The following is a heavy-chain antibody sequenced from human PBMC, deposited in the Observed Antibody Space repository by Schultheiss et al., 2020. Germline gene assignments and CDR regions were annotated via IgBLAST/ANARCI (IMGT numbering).Heavy chain of an antibody. Sequence: WGSLRLSCAASGFTFSSYAMHWVRQAPGKGLEWVAVISYDGSNKYYADSVKGRFTISRDNAKNSLYLQMNSLRAEDTALYYCAKDLVGTGTAYFDYWGQGTLVTVSS. V-gene: IGHV3-30-3*01. CDR1: GFTFSSYA. J-gene: IGHJ4*02. CDR2: ISYDGSNK. CDR3: AKDLVGTGTAYFDY. D-gene: IGHD1-7*01.